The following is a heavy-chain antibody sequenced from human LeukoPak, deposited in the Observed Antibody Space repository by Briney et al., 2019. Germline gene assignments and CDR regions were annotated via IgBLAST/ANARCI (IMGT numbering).Heavy chain of an antibody. CDR1: GFTFSTYS. V-gene: IGHV3-21*01. D-gene: IGHD3-22*01. CDR2: INSGGTSM. CDR3: ARDLPSGDYDSSGYYPNQPDFDDY. J-gene: IGHJ4*02. Sequence: GGSLRLSCEASGFTFSTYSMSWVRQAPGKGLEWVSSINSGGTSMYYADSMKGRFTISRDNAKNSLYLQMNSLRAEDTAVYYCARDLPSGDYDSSGYYPNQPDFDDYWGQGTLVTVSS.